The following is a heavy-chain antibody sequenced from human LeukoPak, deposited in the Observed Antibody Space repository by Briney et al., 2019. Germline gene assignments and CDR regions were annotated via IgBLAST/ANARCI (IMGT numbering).Heavy chain of an antibody. CDR3: ARGLVGVEPVLQWGPKSRRPHNWFDP. J-gene: IGHJ5*02. Sequence: PSETLSLTCTVSGGSISGYYWTWIRQSPGKGLEWIADINHRGSTNYSPSLKSRVTISIDTSSNQFSLKLTSVTAADTAVYYCARGLVGVEPVLQWGPKSRRPHNWFDPWGQGTLVTVSS. V-gene: IGHV4-34*01. D-gene: IGHD5-24*01. CDR2: INHRGST. CDR1: GGSISGYY.